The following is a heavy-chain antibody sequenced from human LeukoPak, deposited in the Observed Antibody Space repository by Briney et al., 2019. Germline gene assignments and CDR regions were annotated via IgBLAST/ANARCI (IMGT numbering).Heavy chain of an antibody. V-gene: IGHV3-74*01. D-gene: IGHD3-10*02. Sequence: PGGSLRLSCAASGFTFSSHWMHWVRRVPGKGLMWVARLNSDGGSIGYADSVKGRFTISRDNAKNSLYLQMNSLRAEDTAVYYCARGVRGADYWGQGTLVTVSS. J-gene: IGHJ4*02. CDR2: LNSDGGSI. CDR1: GFTFSSHW. CDR3: ARGVRGADY.